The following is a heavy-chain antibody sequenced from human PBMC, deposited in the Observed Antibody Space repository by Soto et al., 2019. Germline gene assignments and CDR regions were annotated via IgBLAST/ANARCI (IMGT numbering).Heavy chain of an antibody. CDR2: IWYDGSNT. Sequence: QVQLVESGGGVVQPGRSLRLSCAASGFTFSSYGMHWVRQAPGKGLEWVAAIWYDGSNTYYADSVQGRFTISRDNSKNTLYLQMNSLRTGETAVYYCARGVIRGAGAGIQYWYFYLWGRGTLVTVSS. V-gene: IGHV3-33*01. CDR3: ARGVIRGAGAGIQYWYFYL. D-gene: IGHD2-21*01. CDR1: GFTFSSYG. J-gene: IGHJ2*01.